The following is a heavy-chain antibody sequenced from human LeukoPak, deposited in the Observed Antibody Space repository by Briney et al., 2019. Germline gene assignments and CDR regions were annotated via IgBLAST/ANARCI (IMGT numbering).Heavy chain of an antibody. V-gene: IGHV3-53*01. CDR2: IYSGGNT. J-gene: IGHJ4*02. Sequence: PGGSLRLSCAASGFTVSSNYVSWVRQAPGKGLEWVSVIYSGGNTFYVDSVKGRFTISRDNSKNTLYLQMNSLRAEDTAVYYCAKAPGGGYYDFWSGYLDYWGQGTLVTVSS. D-gene: IGHD3-3*01. CDR1: GFTVSSNY. CDR3: AKAPGGGYYDFWSGYLDY.